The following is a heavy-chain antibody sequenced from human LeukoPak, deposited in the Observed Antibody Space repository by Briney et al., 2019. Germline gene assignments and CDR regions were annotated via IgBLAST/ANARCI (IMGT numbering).Heavy chain of an antibody. CDR1: GFTFSSYW. CDR2: IKQDGSVK. J-gene: IGHJ3*02. V-gene: IGHV3-7*01. D-gene: IGHD3-3*01. CDR3: VGFWSGYPTHAFDI. Sequence: GGSLRLSCAASGFTFSSYWMSWVRQAPGKGLEWVANIKQDGSVKYYVDSVKGRFTISRDNAKNSLYLQMNSLRAEDTAVYYCVGFWSGYPTHAFDIWGQGTMVTVSS.